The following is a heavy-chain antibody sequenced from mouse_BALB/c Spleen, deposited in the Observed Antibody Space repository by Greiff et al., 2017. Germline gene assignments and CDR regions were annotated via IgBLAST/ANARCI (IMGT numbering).Heavy chain of an antibody. V-gene: IGHV1-69*02. Sequence: QVQLQQPGAELVRPGASVKLSCKASGYTFTSYWINWVKQRPGQGLEWIGNIYPSDSYTNYNQKFKDKATLTVDKSSSTAYMQLSSPTSENSAVYFCARSEYYYAMDYWGQGTSVTVSS. CDR1: GYTFTSYW. CDR3: ARSEYYYAMDY. CDR2: IYPSDSYT. J-gene: IGHJ4*01.